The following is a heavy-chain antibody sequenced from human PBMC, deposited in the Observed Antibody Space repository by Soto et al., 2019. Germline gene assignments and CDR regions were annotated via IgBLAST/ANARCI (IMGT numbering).Heavy chain of an antibody. J-gene: IGHJ4*01. CDR2: IMPDGSGT. Sequence: EVQLVESGGGLVQPGGSLRLSCAASGLTFSSYFMAWVRQAPGKGLEWVANIMPDGSGTFHADSVKGRFTVSRDNSKRSLYLQLNGLRAVDTAVYYCATSNWYNLHYWGHGTLVTVSS. CDR3: ATSNWYNLHY. CDR1: GLTFSSYF. V-gene: IGHV3-7*01. D-gene: IGHD6-13*01.